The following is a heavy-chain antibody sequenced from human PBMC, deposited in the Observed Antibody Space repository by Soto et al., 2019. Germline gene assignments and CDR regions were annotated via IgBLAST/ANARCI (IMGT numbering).Heavy chain of an antibody. CDR2: IWFDGNKK. Sequence: QVQLVESGGGVVQPGRSLRLSCAASGFTFNTHGMHWVRQAPGRGLEWVAVIWFDGNKKYYEDSVAGRFTISRDNSVSALYLQMDNLRAEDTGVYYCPRSSGLGIDFWGQGTLVSVSS. CDR1: GFTFNTHG. CDR3: PRSSGLGIDF. D-gene: IGHD6-19*01. V-gene: IGHV3-33*01. J-gene: IGHJ4*02.